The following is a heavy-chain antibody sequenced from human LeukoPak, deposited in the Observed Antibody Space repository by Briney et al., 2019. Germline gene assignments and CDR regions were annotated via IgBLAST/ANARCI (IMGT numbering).Heavy chain of an antibody. CDR3: AREVGDHDAFDI. J-gene: IGHJ3*02. CDR1: GFTFSSYW. D-gene: IGHD1-26*01. V-gene: IGHV3-21*01. CDR2: ISSSSSYI. Sequence: GGSLRLSCAASGFTFSSYWMNWVRQAPGKGLEWVSSISSSSSYIYYADSVKGRFTISRDNAKNSLYLQMNSLRAEDTAVYYCAREVGDHDAFDIWGQGTMVTVSS.